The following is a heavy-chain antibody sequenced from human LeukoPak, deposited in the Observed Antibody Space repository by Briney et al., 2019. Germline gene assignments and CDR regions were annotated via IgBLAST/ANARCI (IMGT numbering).Heavy chain of an antibody. J-gene: IGHJ6*02. V-gene: IGHV1-69*04. CDR3: ARDLQFRNYYDSSGYYNRLRYYYGMDV. CDR1: GGTFSSYA. D-gene: IGHD3-22*01. Sequence: SVKVSCKASGGTFSSYAISWVRQAPGQGLEWMGRIIPILGIANYAQKFQGRVTITADKSTSTAYMELSSLRSEDTAVYYCARDLQFRNYYDSSGYYNRLRYYYGMDVWGQGTTVTVSS. CDR2: IIPILGIA.